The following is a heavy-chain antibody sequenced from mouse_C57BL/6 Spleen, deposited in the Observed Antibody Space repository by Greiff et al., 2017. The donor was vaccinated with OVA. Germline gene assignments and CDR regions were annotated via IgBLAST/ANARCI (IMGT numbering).Heavy chain of an antibody. J-gene: IGHJ1*03. D-gene: IGHD3-1*01. V-gene: IGHV1-26*01. CDR3: ARWGYGSKTGYFDV. Sequence: EVKLQQSGPELVKPGASVKISCKASGYTFTDYYMNWVKQSHGKSLEWIGDLNPNNGGTSYNQKFKGKATLTVDKSSSTAYMELRSLTSEDSAVYYCARWGYGSKTGYFDVWGTGTTVTVSS. CDR2: LNPNNGGT. CDR1: GYTFTDYY.